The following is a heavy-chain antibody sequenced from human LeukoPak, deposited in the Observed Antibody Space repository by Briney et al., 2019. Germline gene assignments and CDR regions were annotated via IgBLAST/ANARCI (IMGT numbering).Heavy chain of an antibody. V-gene: IGHV1-46*01. J-gene: IGHJ3*02. CDR2: INPSGGST. D-gene: IGHD3-22*01. Sequence: ASVKVSCKASGYTFINYYMHWVRQAPGQGLEWMGIINPSGGSTSCGQKFQGRVTMTRDMSTSTFYMELSSLRSDDTAVYYCASLKNYYDSSGYLVTDAFDIWGQGTMVTVSS. CDR1: GYTFINYY. CDR3: ASLKNYYDSSGYLVTDAFDI.